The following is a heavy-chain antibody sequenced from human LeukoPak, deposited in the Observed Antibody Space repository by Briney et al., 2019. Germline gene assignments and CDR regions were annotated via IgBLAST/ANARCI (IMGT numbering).Heavy chain of an antibody. D-gene: IGHD5-24*01. J-gene: IGHJ3*02. Sequence: SETLSLTCTVSGGSISSYYWSWIRQPPGKGLEWIGYIYYSGSTNYNPSLKSRVTISVDTSKNQFSLKLSSVTAADTAVYYCARVRMIEMATNPDAFDIWGQGTMVTVSS. V-gene: IGHV4-59*01. CDR2: IYYSGST. CDR1: GGSISSYY. CDR3: ARVRMIEMATNPDAFDI.